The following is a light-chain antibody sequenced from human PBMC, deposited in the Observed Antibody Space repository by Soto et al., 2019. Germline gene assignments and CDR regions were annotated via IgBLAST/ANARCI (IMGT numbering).Light chain of an antibody. CDR2: GAS. CDR1: QSVSTK. Sequence: EILITQSPATLSVSPGETATLSCRASQSVSTKLAWYQQKPGQAPRLLINGASTRATGVPARFSGWGSGTEFTLTISSLQSEDFAVYYCQQYGSSRTFGQGTKVDIK. CDR3: QQYGSSRT. J-gene: IGKJ1*01. V-gene: IGKV3-15*01.